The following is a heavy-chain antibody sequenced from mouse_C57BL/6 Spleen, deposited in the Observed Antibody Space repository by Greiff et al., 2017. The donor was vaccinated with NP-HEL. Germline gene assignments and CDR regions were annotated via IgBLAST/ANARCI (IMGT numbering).Heavy chain of an antibody. CDR3: AKGLYSNYGRMDY. D-gene: IGHD2-5*01. CDR2: IWRGGST. J-gene: IGHJ4*01. V-gene: IGHV2-5*01. CDR1: GFSLTSYG. Sequence: QVQLQQSGPGLVQPSQSLSITCTVSGFSLTSYGVHWVRQSPGKGLEWLGVIWRGGSTDYNAAFMSRLSITKDNSKSQVFFKMNSLQADDTAIYYGAKGLYSNYGRMDYWGQGTSVTVSS.